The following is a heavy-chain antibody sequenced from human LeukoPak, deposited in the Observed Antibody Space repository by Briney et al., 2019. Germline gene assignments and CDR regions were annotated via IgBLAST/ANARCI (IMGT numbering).Heavy chain of an antibody. CDR1: GFTFSSYS. J-gene: IGHJ4*02. CDR2: ISSSSSYI. V-gene: IGHV3-21*01. CDR3: ARGSLSTVVTSGFDY. D-gene: IGHD4-23*01. Sequence: GGSLRLSCAASGFTFSSYSMNWVRQAPGKGLERVSSISSSSSYIYYADSVKGRFTISRDNAKNSLYLQMNSLRAEDTAVYYCARGSLSTVVTSGFDYWGQGTLVTVSS.